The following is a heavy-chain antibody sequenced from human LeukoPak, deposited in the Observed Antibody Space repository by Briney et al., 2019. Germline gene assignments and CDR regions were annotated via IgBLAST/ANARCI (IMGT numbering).Heavy chain of an antibody. J-gene: IGHJ3*02. Sequence: ASETLSLTCAVYGGSFSSYYWGWIRQPPGKGLEWIGSIYYSGSTYYNPSLKSRVTISVDTSKNQFSLKLSSVTAADTAVYYCASLPGAAAGSRSDAFDIWGQGTMVTVSS. V-gene: IGHV4-39*01. CDR2: IYYSGST. CDR1: GGSFSSYY. D-gene: IGHD6-13*01. CDR3: ASLPGAAAGSRSDAFDI.